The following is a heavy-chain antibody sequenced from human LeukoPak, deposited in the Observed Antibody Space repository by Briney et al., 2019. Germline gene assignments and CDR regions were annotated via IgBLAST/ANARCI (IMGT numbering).Heavy chain of an antibody. Sequence: PSETLSLTCAVSGESFSNYFWSWIRHPPGKGLEWIGEINHSGITNYNPSLKSRVTVSVDTAKNQLSLKLSSVTAADTAVYYCARGGGVAVADYFFDYWGQGTLVTVSS. J-gene: IGHJ4*02. CDR3: ARGGGVAVADYFFDY. CDR2: INHSGIT. V-gene: IGHV4-34*01. D-gene: IGHD6-19*01. CDR1: GESFSNYF.